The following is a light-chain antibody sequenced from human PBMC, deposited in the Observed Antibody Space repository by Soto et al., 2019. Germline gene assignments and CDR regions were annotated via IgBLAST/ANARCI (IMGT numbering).Light chain of an antibody. CDR2: DAS. CDR1: QDISNY. V-gene: IGKV1-33*01. J-gene: IGKJ5*01. CDR3: QQYDNLPIT. Sequence: DIQMTQSPSSLSASVGDRVTITCQASQDISNYLNWYQQKPGKAPKLLIYDASNLETGVPSRFSGSGSVPDFTFTISSLQPEDIATYYCQQYDNLPITFGQGTRLEIK.